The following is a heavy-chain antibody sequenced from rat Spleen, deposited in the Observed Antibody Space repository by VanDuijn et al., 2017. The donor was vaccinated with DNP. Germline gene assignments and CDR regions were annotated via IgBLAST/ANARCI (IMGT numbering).Heavy chain of an antibody. Sequence: EVQLVESGGGLVQPGNSLKLSCAASGFTCSDYAMAWVRQSPKKGLEWVATIIYDGSGTYYRDSVKGRFTISRDNSKSTLYLQVDSLRSEDTATYYCATLMYATDYYYFYYWGQGVMVTVSS. CDR3: ATLMYATDYYYFYY. CDR2: IIYDGSGT. CDR1: GFTCSDYA. D-gene: IGHD1-6*01. V-gene: IGHV5S10*01. J-gene: IGHJ2*01.